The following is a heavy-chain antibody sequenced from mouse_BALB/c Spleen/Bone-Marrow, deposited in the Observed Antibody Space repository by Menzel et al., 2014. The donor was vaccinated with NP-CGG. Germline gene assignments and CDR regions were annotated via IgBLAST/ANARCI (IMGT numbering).Heavy chain of an antibody. CDR2: ISDGGNYT. D-gene: IGHD2-14*01. V-gene: IGHV5-4*02. J-gene: IGHJ3*01. CDR3: ARDGDYRYAWFAF. CDR1: GFTFSDYF. Sequence: EVKLMESGGALVKPGGSLKLSCAASGFTFSDYFMYWVRQTPEKRLEWVATISDGGNYTCYPDSVKGRFTTSRDNAKNNLHLQMNSLKSEDTAKYFCARDGDYRYAWFAFWGQGTLVTVSA.